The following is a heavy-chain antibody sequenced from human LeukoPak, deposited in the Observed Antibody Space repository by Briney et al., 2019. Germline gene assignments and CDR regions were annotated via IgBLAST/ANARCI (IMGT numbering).Heavy chain of an antibody. Sequence: GGSLRLSCGASGFTFSNYWMSWVRQAPGKGLEWVINISQDGSGKNYADSVEGRFTISRDDAKNSLYLQMNSLRAEDTAVYYCARARDSSWDYWGQGTLVTVSS. CDR1: GFTFSNYW. CDR3: ARARDSSWDY. J-gene: IGHJ4*02. V-gene: IGHV3-7*03. CDR2: ISQDGSGK. D-gene: IGHD6-13*01.